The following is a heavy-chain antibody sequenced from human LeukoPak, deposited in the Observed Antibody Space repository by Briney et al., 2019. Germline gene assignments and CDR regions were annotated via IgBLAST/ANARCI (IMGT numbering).Heavy chain of an antibody. D-gene: IGHD3-9*01. CDR1: GCTFSSYW. V-gene: IGHV3-21*01. CDR3: ARAPYDILTGYREDDAFDI. J-gene: IGHJ3*02. CDR2: IISSSSYI. Sequence: GGSLRLFCAGSGCTFSSYWMHWVRQAQGKGLEWVSSIISSSSYIYYADSVKGRFTISRDNAKNSLYLQMNSLRAEDTAVYYCARAPYDILTGYREDDAFDIWGQGTMVTVSS.